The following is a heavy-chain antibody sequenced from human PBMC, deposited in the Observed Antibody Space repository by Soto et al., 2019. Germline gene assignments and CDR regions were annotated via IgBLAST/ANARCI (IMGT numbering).Heavy chain of an antibody. D-gene: IGHD3-10*01. CDR2: TFYRSKWYN. V-gene: IGHV6-1*01. J-gene: IGHJ4*02. CDR1: GDSVSSYSAA. Sequence: SQTLSLTCAISGDSVSSYSAAWNWIRQSPSRGLEWLGRTFYRSKWYNDYAESVKSRITINPDTSKNQFSLQLNSVTPEDTAVYYCARESTMVRGVINPLDYWGQGTLVTVSS. CDR3: ARESTMVRGVINPLDY.